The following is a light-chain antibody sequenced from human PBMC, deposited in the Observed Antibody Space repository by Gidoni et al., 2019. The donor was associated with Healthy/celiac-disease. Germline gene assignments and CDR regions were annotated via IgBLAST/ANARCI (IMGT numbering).Light chain of an antibody. J-gene: IGKJ4*01. CDR3: PQRSNLLS. CDR1: QSVSSY. V-gene: IGKV3-11*01. CDR2: DAS. Sequence: EIVLTQSPATLSLSTGERTTLSCRAIQSVSSYLAVYQQKPGQAPRLLIYDASNRATGIPARFRGSGSWTDFPLTISRLEPEDFAVYYFPQRSNLLSFGGGTKVEIK.